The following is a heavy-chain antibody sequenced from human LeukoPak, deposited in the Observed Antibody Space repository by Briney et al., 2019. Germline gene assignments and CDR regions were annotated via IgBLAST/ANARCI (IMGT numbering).Heavy chain of an antibody. CDR3: ARDPIIAAAGTNWFDP. J-gene: IGHJ5*02. CDR2: ISSSGSTI. Sequence: GGSLRLSCAASGFTFSDYYMSWIRQAPGKGLEWVSYISSSGSTIYYADSVKGRFTISRDNAKNSLYLQMNSLRAEDTAVYYCARDPIIAAAGTNWFDPWGQGTLVTVSS. V-gene: IGHV3-11*01. CDR1: GFTFSDYY. D-gene: IGHD6-13*01.